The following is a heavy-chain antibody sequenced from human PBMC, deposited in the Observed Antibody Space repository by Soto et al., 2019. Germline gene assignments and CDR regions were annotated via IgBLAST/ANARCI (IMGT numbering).Heavy chain of an antibody. D-gene: IGHD4-17*01. CDR3: AKDHGPYGDGLDY. CDR2: ISSRGGRT. V-gene: IGHV3-23*01. Sequence: EVQLLESGGCLVQPGGSLRLSCAASGFTFNSYAMSWVRQAPGKGLEWVSAISSRGGRTHYADSVKGRFTISRDNSKNTLYLQVNSLRAEDTAVYYWAKDHGPYGDGLDYWGQGTLVTVSS. J-gene: IGHJ4*02. CDR1: GFTFNSYA.